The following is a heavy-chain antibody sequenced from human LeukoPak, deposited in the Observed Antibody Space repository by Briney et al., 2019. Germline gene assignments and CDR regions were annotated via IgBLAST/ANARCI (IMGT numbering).Heavy chain of an antibody. V-gene: IGHV3-23*01. CDR1: GFTFNNYA. Sequence: HPGGSLRPSCAASGFTFNNYAMSWVRQAAGKGLEWVSTISGGGNSASYADSVKGRFTISRDNSKNTLYLQMSSLRGEDTAVYYCAKRDGVGTTKTFDYWGQGTLVTVSS. J-gene: IGHJ4*02. CDR3: AKRDGVGTTKTFDY. CDR2: ISGGGNSA. D-gene: IGHD1-26*01.